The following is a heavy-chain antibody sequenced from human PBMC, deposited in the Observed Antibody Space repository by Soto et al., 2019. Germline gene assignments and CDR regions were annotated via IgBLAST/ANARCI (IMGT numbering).Heavy chain of an antibody. Sequence: GESLKISCKGSGYSFISYWIGWVRQMPGKGLELMGIIYAGDSEIRYSPSFQGQVTISVDRAMSTAYLQWRSLKASDTAMYYCSRHTSDRYGPDFWGQGTLVTVSS. CDR1: GYSFISYW. D-gene: IGHD3-22*01. CDR3: SRHTSDRYGPDF. CDR2: IYAGDSEI. J-gene: IGHJ4*02. V-gene: IGHV5-51*01.